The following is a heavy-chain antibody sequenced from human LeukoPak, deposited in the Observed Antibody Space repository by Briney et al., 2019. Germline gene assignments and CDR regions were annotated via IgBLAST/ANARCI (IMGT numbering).Heavy chain of an antibody. J-gene: IGHJ5*02. CDR1: GFTFSSYA. D-gene: IGHD3-10*01. V-gene: IGHV3-23*01. Sequence: GASLRLSCAASGFTFSSYAMSWVRQAPGKGLEWVSAISGSGGSTYYADSVKGRFTISRDNSKNTLYLQMNSLRAEDTAVYYCAKGRRELLWFGELSFDPWGQGTLVTVSS. CDR2: ISGSGGST. CDR3: AKGRRELLWFGELSFDP.